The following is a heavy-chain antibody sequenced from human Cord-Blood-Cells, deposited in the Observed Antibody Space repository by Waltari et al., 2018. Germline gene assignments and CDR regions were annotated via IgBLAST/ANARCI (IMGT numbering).Heavy chain of an antibody. CDR1: GGTMSSDH. Sequence: QVLLQDSDPGLEQAWETLSVTCTGPGGTMSSDHWTWTGQPPGKGLEWIGYIYYSGSTNYNPSLKIRVTISVDTSKNQFSLKLSSVTAADTAVYYGARGPYSSGWYFDYWGQGTLVTVSS. D-gene: IGHD6-19*01. J-gene: IGHJ4*02. V-gene: IGHV4-59*01. CDR3: ARGPYSSGWYFDY. CDR2: IYYSGST.